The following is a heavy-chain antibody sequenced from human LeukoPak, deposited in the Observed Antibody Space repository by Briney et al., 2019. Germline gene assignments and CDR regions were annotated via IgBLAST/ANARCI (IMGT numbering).Heavy chain of an antibody. CDR1: GFTFSSFA. Sequence: QPGGSLRLSCAASGFTFSSFAMSWVRQAPGKGLEWVSAISASSASTYFADSVKGRFTISRDNSRNTLYLQMNSLRAEDTAVYYCAKVPRYCSGGSCYSGYFDYWGQGTLVTVSS. V-gene: IGHV3-23*01. CDR3: AKVPRYCSGGSCYSGYFDY. J-gene: IGHJ4*02. D-gene: IGHD2-15*01. CDR2: ISASSAST.